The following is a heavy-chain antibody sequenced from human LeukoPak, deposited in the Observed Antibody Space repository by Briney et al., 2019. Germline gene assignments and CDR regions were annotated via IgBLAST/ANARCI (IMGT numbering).Heavy chain of an antibody. V-gene: IGHV3-49*03. CDR2: IRSKAYGGTT. D-gene: IGHD2-21*01. J-gene: IGHJ4*02. CDR3: SCAIWSAADY. CDR1: GFTFGDYA. Sequence: PGGSLRLSCTASGFTFGDYAMSWFRQAPGKGLEWVGSIRSKAYGGTTEYAASVKGRFTISRDDSKSTAYLQMNSLKTEDTAVYYCSCAIWSAADYWGQGTLVTVSS.